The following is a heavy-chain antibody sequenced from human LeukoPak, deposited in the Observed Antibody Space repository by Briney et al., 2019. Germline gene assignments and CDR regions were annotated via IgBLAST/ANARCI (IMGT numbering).Heavy chain of an antibody. CDR2: IHYRGST. V-gene: IGHV4-31*03. J-gene: IGHJ4*02. Sequence: SDTLPLTCTVSGGSLSSGGYYWRWLRPPPGTGPEWIGYIHYRGSTYHNPSLKSRLTISVDTSKNQFSLKLGSVTAADTAVYYCARVVGATIDYWGQGTLVTVSS. CDR3: ARVVGATIDY. CDR1: GGSLSSGGYY. D-gene: IGHD1-26*01.